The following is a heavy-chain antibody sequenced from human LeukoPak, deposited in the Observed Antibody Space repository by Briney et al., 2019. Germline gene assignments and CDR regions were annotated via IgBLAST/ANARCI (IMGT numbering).Heavy chain of an antibody. CDR2: ISGRGGST. V-gene: IGHV3-23*01. J-gene: IGHJ4*02. D-gene: IGHD2-21*02. CDR1: GLTFSSYA. CDR3: AKDRPHIVVVTAIPGGIDY. Sequence: GGSLRLSCAASGLTFSSYAMSWVRRAPGKGLEWFSAISGRGGSTYYADSVKGRFTISRDNSKNTLYLQMNSLRAEDTAVYYCAKDRPHIVVVTAIPGGIDYWDQGTLVTVSS.